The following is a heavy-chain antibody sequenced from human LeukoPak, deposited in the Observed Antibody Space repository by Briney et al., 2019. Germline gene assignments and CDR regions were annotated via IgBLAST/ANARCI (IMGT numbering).Heavy chain of an antibody. CDR2: ISYDGNKK. CDR3: ARDRCGGDCYRFDY. CDR1: GFTFNNAW. J-gene: IGHJ4*02. Sequence: PGGSLRLSCAVSGFTFNNAWMSWVRQAPGKGLEWVAVISYDGNKKYYADSVKGRFTISRDNSKNTLYLQMNSLRAEDTAVYYCARDRCGGDCYRFDYWGQGTLVTVSS. D-gene: IGHD2-21*02. V-gene: IGHV3-30-3*01.